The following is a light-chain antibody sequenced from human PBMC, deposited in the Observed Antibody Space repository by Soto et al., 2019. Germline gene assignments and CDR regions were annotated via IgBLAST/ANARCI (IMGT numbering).Light chain of an antibody. V-gene: IGKV1-9*01. CDR1: QGISSY. CDR3: QQLNSYPPS. J-gene: IGKJ3*01. CDR2: AAS. Sequence: DIQLTQSPSFLSASVGDRVTITCRASQGISSYLAWYQQKPGKAPKLLIYAASTLQSGVPSRFSGIGSRTEFTLTISSLQPEDFAIYCYQQLNSYPPSFGPGTKVDIK.